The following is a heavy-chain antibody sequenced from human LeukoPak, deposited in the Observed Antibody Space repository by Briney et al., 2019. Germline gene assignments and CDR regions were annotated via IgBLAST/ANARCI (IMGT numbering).Heavy chain of an antibody. CDR2: INPNSGGT. V-gene: IGHV1-2*02. CDR1: GYTFTGYY. J-gene: IGHJ6*03. CDR3: ARSIAAAGTYYYYYMDV. Sequence: GASVKVSCKASGYTFTGYYMHWVRQAPGQGLEWMGWINPNSGGTNYAQKFQGRVTMTRDTSISTAYMELNRLRSDDTAVYYCARSIAAAGTYYYYYMDVWGKGSTVTVSS. D-gene: IGHD6-13*01.